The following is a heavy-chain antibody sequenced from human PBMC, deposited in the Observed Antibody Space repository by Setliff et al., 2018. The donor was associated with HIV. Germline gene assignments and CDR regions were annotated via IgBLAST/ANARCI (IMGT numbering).Heavy chain of an antibody. V-gene: IGHV3-53*01. J-gene: IGHJ4*02. CDR1: GFTVSRNH. CDR3: AAGNIVAARAPGY. CDR2: IYSDNRT. Sequence: GSLRLSCAASGFTVSRNHMSWVRQAPGKVLEWVSIIYSDNRTYYADSVKGRLTISRDTSKNTLYLQMNSLRAEDTAVFYCAAGNIVAARAPGYWGQGAQVTVS. D-gene: IGHD5-12*01.